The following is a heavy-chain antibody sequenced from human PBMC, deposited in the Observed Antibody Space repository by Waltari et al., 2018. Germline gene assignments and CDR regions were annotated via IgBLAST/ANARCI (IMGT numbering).Heavy chain of an antibody. D-gene: IGHD4-17*01. CDR3: ARDGFPDDYGDYLGY. CDR1: GLTITYKY. J-gene: IGHJ4*02. CDR2: IYTDGRT. Sequence: EVQVVESGGGLIRSGCVLCLSCEDLGLTITYKYTSWVRPAPVKGLEWVSVIYTDGRTYYADSVKGRFTVSRDDSKNTLYLQMNSLRAEDTAMYYCARDGFPDDYGDYLGYWGQGTLVTVSS. V-gene: IGHV3-53*01.